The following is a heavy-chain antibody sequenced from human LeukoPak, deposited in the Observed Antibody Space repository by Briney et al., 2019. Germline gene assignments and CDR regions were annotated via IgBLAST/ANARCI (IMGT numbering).Heavy chain of an antibody. CDR2: ISGSGGST. V-gene: IGHV3-23*01. D-gene: IGHD2-2*01. CDR1: GFTFSSYA. Sequence: TGGSLRLSCAASGFTFSSYAMSWVRQAPEKGLEWVSAISGSGGSTYYADSVKGRFTISRDNSKNTLYLQMNSLRAEDTAVYYCAKHKPIVVVPAATHNDYWGQGTLVTVSS. CDR3: AKHKPIVVVPAATHNDY. J-gene: IGHJ4*02.